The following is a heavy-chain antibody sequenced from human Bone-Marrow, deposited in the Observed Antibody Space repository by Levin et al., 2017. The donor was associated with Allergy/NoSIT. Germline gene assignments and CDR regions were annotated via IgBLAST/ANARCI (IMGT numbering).Heavy chain of an antibody. Sequence: GGSLRLSCSTSGFPFSTYGMAWVRQAPGEGLEWLASVSTRSTYIHYAASVKGRFTISRDNANNSLSLQMDRLRREDTAVYYCARAAGAAGRGGMDVWGQGTTVTVSS. V-gene: IGHV3-21*06. CDR2: VSTRSTYI. CDR3: ARAAGAAGRGGMDV. D-gene: IGHD6-13*01. CDR1: GFPFSTYG. J-gene: IGHJ6*02.